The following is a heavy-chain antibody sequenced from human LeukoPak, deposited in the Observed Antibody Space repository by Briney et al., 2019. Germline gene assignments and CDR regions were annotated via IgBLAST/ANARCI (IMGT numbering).Heavy chain of an antibody. CDR1: GFTVSSNY. CDR3: ARALRYFDWLSTSPEYNWFDP. CDR2: ISSSSSTI. J-gene: IGHJ5*02. D-gene: IGHD3-9*01. Sequence: GGSLRLSCTASGFTVSSNYMSWVRQSPGKGLEWVSYISSSSSTIYYADSVKGRFTISRDNAKNSLYLQMNSLRAEDTAVYYCARALRYFDWLSTSPEYNWFDPWGQGTLVTVSS. V-gene: IGHV3-48*01.